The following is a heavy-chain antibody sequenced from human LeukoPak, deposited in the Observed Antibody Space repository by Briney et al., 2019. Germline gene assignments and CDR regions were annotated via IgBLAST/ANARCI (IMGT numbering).Heavy chain of an antibody. CDR3: AKDTVTYSSSRTYYYYMDV. CDR2: IRYDGSNK. D-gene: IGHD6-13*01. Sequence: PGGSLRLSCAASGFTFSSYGMHWVRQAPGKGLEWVAFIRYDGSNKYYADSVKGRFTISRDNSKNTLYLQMNSLRAEDTAVYYCAKDTVTYSSSRTYYYYMDVWGKGTTVTVSS. J-gene: IGHJ6*03. CDR1: GFTFSSYG. V-gene: IGHV3-30*02.